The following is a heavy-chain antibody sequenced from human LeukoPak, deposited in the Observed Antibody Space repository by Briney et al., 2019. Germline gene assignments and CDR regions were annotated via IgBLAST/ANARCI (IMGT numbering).Heavy chain of an antibody. CDR3: ARVRRSGSPRPNFDY. J-gene: IGHJ4*02. CDR1: GGSFSGYY. V-gene: IGHV4-34*01. CDR2: INHSGST. D-gene: IGHD1-26*01. Sequence: PSETLSLTCAVYGGSFSGYYWSWIRQPPGKGLEWIGEINHSGSTNYNPSLKSRVTISVDTSKNQFSLKLSSVTAADTAVYYCARVRRSGSPRPNFDYWGQGTLVTVSS.